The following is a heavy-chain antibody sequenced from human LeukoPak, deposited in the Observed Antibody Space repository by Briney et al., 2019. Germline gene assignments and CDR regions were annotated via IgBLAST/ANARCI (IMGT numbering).Heavy chain of an antibody. CDR3: ARGVHDYGDQGLYYDYYMDV. CDR1: GYTFTSYD. Sequence: EASVKVSCKASGYTFTSYDINWVRQATGQGLEWMGWMNPNSGNTGYAQKFQGRVTMTRNTSISTAYMELSSLRSEDTAVYYCARGVHDYGDQGLYYDYYMDVWGKGTTVTVCS. CDR2: MNPNSGNT. J-gene: IGHJ6*03. V-gene: IGHV1-8*01. D-gene: IGHD4-17*01.